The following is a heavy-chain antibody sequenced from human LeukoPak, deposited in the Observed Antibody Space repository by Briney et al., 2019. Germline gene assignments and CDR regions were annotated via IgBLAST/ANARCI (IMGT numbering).Heavy chain of an antibody. CDR1: GYTFTGDY. CDR3: ARAPDYGGNSEGDY. Sequence: ASVKVSCKASGYTFTGDYMLWVRQAPGQGLEWVGWINPNSGGTNYAQKFQGRVTMTRDTSISTAYMELSRLRSDDTAVYYCARAPDYGGNSEGDYWGQGTLVTVSS. D-gene: IGHD4-23*01. CDR2: INPNSGGT. V-gene: IGHV1-2*02. J-gene: IGHJ4*02.